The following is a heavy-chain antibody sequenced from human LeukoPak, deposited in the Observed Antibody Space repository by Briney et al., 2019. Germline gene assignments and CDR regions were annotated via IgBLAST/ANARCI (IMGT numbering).Heavy chain of an antibody. V-gene: IGHV1-46*01. CDR2: INPSGGST. CDR1: GYTFTSYY. D-gene: IGHD1-26*01. J-gene: IGHJ5*02. CDR3: ARDVGA. Sequence: ASVKVSCKASGYTFTSYYMHWVRQAPGQGLEWMGIINPSGGSTNYAQKFQGRVTITADESTSTAYMELSSLRSEDTAVYYCARDVGAWGQGTLVTVSS.